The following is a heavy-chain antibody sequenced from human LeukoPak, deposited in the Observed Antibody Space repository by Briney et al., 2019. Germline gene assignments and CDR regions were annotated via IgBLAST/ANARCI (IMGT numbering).Heavy chain of an antibody. CDR2: IYYSGST. V-gene: IGHV4-61*05. CDR3: ARTTEGGYTYGYFYYYYMDV. J-gene: IGHJ6*03. D-gene: IGHD5-18*01. CDR1: GGSISSSTYY. Sequence: PSETLSLTCIVSGGSISSSTYYWGWIRQPPGKGLEWIGYIYYSGSTNYNPSLKSRVTISVDTSKNQFSLKLTSVTAADTAVYYCARTTEGGYTYGYFYYYYMDVWGKGTTVTISS.